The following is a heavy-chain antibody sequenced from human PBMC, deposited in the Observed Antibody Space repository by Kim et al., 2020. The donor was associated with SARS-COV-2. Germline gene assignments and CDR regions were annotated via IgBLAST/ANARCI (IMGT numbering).Heavy chain of an antibody. CDR2: IVLGSGNT. CDR1: GFTFTTTA. D-gene: IGHD3-10*01. V-gene: IGHV1-58*01. CDR3: ATDGQDYYGSGSQFGLARFDP. Sequence: SVKVSCKASGFTFTTTAVQWVRQARGQRLEWIGWIVLGSGNTKYAQELQERVTITRDMSTSTAYLELRSLRPEDTAVYYCATDGQDYYGSGSQFGLARFDPWGQGTQAIVSS. J-gene: IGHJ5*02.